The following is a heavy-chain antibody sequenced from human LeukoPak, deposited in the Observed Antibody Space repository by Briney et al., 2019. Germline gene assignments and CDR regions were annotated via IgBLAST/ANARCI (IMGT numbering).Heavy chain of an antibody. V-gene: IGHV4-38-2*02. CDR1: GYSISSGYY. CDR3: ARDQSGGGYDY. D-gene: IGHD5-18*01. CDR2: IYHIGST. J-gene: IGHJ4*02. Sequence: SETLSLTCTVSGYSISSGYYRVWIRQPPGKGLAWIGSIYHIGSTYYNPSLKSGVTISVDTSKNQFALKLSSVTAADTAVYYCARDQSGGGYDYWGQGTLVTVSS.